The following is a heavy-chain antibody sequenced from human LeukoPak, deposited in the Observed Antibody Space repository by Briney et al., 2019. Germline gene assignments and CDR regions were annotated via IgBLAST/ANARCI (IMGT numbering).Heavy chain of an antibody. J-gene: IGHJ4*02. CDR3: AREVSEGFDF. D-gene: IGHD3-22*01. V-gene: IGHV3-21*01. CDR1: GFTFSGYS. Sequence: GGSLRLSCTASGFTFSGYSMNWIRQAPGKGLEWVSSFGTRSTSIYHAGSVKGRFAISRDNAKNSLHLQMNSLRAEDTALYYCAREVSEGFDFWGQGTLVTVSS. CDR2: FGTRSTSI.